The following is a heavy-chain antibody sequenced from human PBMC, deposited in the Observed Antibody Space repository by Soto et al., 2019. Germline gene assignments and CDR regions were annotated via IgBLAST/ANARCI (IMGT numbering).Heavy chain of an antibody. D-gene: IGHD3-22*01. J-gene: IGHJ3*02. CDR1: GFTVSNNY. CDR2: IYIGGST. V-gene: IGHV3-53*04. CDR3: ARGTSVVSDAFDI. Sequence: EVQLVESGGGLVQPGGSLRLSCAASGFTVSNNYMTWVRQAPGKGLEWVSIIYIGGSTYYAGSVKGRFTISRHNSKNTVYLEMNSLRAEDTAVYYCARGTSVVSDAFDIWGQGTMVTVSS.